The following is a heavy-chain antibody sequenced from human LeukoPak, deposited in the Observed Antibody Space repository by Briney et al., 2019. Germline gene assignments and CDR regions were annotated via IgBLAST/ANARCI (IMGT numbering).Heavy chain of an antibody. D-gene: IGHD3-9*01. V-gene: IGHV4-61*02. Sequence: SQTLSLTCSVSGGSISSSNYYWSWIRQPAGKGLEWIGRIYTSESTNYNPSLKSRVTISVDTSKNQFSLKLSSVTAADTAVYYCARLALRYFDWLPYDAFDIWGQGTMVTVSS. CDR2: IYTSEST. CDR1: GGSISSSNYY. J-gene: IGHJ3*02. CDR3: ARLALRYFDWLPYDAFDI.